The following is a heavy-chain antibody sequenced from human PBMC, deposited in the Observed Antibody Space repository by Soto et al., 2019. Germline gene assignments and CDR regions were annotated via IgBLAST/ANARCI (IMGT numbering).Heavy chain of an antibody. CDR2: IKHDGSEK. V-gene: IGHV3-7*01. Sequence: EVQLVESGGAVVQPGGSLRLSCAASGFTFSSYCMSWVRQAPGKGLEWVANIKHDGSEKYYVDSVKGRFTISRDNAKNSLYLQMNSLRAEDTAVYHCARGRGCSNGCHNFDYWGQGTLVTVSS. CDR1: GFTFSSYC. CDR3: ARGRGCSNGCHNFDY. D-gene: IGHD6-25*01. J-gene: IGHJ4*02.